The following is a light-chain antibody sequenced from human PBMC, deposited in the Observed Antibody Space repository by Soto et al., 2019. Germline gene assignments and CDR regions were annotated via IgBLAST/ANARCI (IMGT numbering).Light chain of an antibody. Sequence: QAVVTQPPSVFAAPGQKVTISCSGSTSNIRNNYVSWYQQLPGTAPKLLIYENDKRPSGIPDRFSGSKSGASATLGITGLQTGDEADYYCGTWDTSLSSGVFGGGTKLTVL. CDR3: GTWDTSLSSGV. CDR1: TSNIRNNY. CDR2: END. V-gene: IGLV1-51*02. J-gene: IGLJ3*02.